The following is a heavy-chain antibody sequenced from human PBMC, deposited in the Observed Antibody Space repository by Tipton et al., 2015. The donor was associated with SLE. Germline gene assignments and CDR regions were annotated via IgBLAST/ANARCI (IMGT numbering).Heavy chain of an antibody. Sequence: LRLSCTVSGGSISSYYWSWIRQPPGKGLEWIGYIYYSGSTNYNPSLKSRVTISVDTSKNQFSLKLSSVTAADTAVYYCARVVSWGTGTLFDYWGQGTLVTVSS. CDR1: GGSISSYY. V-gene: IGHV4-59*01. J-gene: IGHJ4*02. CDR3: ARVVSWGTGTLFDY. CDR2: IYYSGST. D-gene: IGHD1-1*01.